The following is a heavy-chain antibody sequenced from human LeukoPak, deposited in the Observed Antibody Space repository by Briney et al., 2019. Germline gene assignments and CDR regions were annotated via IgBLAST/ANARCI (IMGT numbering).Heavy chain of an antibody. Sequence: GSVNVSCMASGYTFTSYVICGVRQAPGQGVEWMGWICAYNGNTNYAQKLHGRVTMTTDTSTSTAYMELRRIRSGDTAVYYCALDYGSGSYYNPLDYWGQGTLVTVSS. CDR3: ALDYGSGSYYNPLDY. D-gene: IGHD3-10*01. J-gene: IGHJ4*02. CDR2: ICAYNGNT. CDR1: GYTFTSYV. V-gene: IGHV1-18*01.